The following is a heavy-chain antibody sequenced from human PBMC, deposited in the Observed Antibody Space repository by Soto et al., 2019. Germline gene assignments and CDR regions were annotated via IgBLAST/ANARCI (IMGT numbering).Heavy chain of an antibody. D-gene: IGHD3-3*01. CDR2: ISAYNGNT. CDR1: GYTFTSYG. Sequence: ASVKVSCKASGYTFTSYGISWGRQAPGQGLEWMGWISAYNGNTNYAQKLQGRVTMTTDTSTSTAYMELRSLRSDDTAVYYCARDEGWDRPSFGVGIVYRGPGTLVTVSS. CDR3: ARDEGWDRPSFGVGIVY. J-gene: IGHJ4*02. V-gene: IGHV1-18*01.